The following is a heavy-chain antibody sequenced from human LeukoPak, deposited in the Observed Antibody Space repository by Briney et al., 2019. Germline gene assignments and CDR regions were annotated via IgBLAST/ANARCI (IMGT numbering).Heavy chain of an antibody. CDR2: FDPEDGET. CDR1: GYTLTELS. CDR3: ARWTDCGGDCYSPAANAFDI. Sequence: ASVKVSCKVSGYTLTELSMHWVRQAPGKGLEWMGGFDPEDGETIYAQKFQGRVTMTEDTSTDTAYMELSSLRSEDTAVYYCARWTDCGGDCYSPAANAFDIWGQGTMVTVSS. D-gene: IGHD2-21*02. V-gene: IGHV1-24*01. J-gene: IGHJ3*02.